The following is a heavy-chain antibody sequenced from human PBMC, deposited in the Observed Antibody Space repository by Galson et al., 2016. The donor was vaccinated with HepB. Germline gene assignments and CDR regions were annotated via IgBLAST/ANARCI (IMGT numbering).Heavy chain of an antibody. V-gene: IGHV4-31*01. D-gene: IGHD3/OR15-3a*01. J-gene: IGHJ4*02. CDR2: ISHSGSV. CDR3: ARYGSWTGFDY. CDR1: LDTLSITGYF. Sequence: TLSLTCTVSLDTLSITGYFWSWIRQLPGGGLEWNGYISHSGSVYPNPSLTSLSVISVDTSKNQFSLDVRSVTAADPAVYFCARYGSWTGFDYWGRGTLVTVSS.